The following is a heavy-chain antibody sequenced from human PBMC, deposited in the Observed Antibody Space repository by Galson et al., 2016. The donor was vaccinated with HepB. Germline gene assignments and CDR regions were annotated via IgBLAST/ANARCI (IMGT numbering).Heavy chain of an antibody. Sequence: SLRLSCAASGFSFSSYGMHWVRQAPGKGLEWVAVIEYDESNKYYEDSVKGRFTISRDNSKNTLDLQRNSLRVEDTAVYFCARVAGWLIFPHYGMDVWGQGTTVTVSS. CDR1: GFSFSSYG. D-gene: IGHD6-19*01. CDR2: IEYDESNK. V-gene: IGHV3-33*05. J-gene: IGHJ6*02. CDR3: ARVAGWLIFPHYGMDV.